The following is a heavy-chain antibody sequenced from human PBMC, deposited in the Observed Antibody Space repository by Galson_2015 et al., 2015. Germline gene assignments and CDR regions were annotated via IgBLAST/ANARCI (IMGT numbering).Heavy chain of an antibody. CDR3: AREGYCSGGRCYPDDASDT. Sequence: SVKVSCKASGYTFSSYGISWVRQAPGQGLEWMAWISAYNGDTKYAQKFQGRVTMTTDTSTSTAYMELRSLRSDDTAVYYCAREGYCSGGRCYPDDASDTWGQGTMVTVSS. CDR2: ISAYNGDT. J-gene: IGHJ3*02. V-gene: IGHV1-18*01. D-gene: IGHD2-15*01. CDR1: GYTFSSYG.